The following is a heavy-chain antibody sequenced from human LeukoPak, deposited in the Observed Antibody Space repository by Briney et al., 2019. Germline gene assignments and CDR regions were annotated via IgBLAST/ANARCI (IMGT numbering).Heavy chain of an antibody. CDR3: VRDVGAVRGEVYFDY. CDR2: ITGSGPYM. CDR1: GFSLSSYA. Sequence: GGSLRLSCAASGFSLSSYAMSWVRQAPGKGLEWVSSITGSGPYMLYADSVKHRFTISRDNTKNLLYLEMNSLRAEDTAMYFCVRDVGAVRGEVYFDYWGQGTLVTVSS. D-gene: IGHD3-10*01. J-gene: IGHJ4*02. V-gene: IGHV3-21*06.